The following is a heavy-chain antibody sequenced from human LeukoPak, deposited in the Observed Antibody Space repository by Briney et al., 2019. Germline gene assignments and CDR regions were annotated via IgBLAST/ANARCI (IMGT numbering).Heavy chain of an antibody. CDR2: ISGSGGST. D-gene: IGHD3-10*01. CDR3: AKVLASGMARGVPTYYYGMDV. CDR1: GFTFSSYA. Sequence: AGGSLRLSCAASGFTFSSYAMSWVRQAPGKGLEWVSAISGSGGSTYYADSVKGRFTISRDNSKNTLYLQMNSLRAEDTAVYYCAKVLASGMARGVPTYYYGMDVWGQGTTVTVSS. V-gene: IGHV3-23*01. J-gene: IGHJ6*02.